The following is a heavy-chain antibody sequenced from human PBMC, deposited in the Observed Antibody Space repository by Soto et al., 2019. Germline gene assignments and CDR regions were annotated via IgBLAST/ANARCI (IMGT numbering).Heavy chain of an antibody. CDR2: ISSSSSTI. Sequence: SGGSLRLSCAASGFTFSSYSMNWVRQAPGKGLEWVSYISSSSSTIYYADSVKGRFTISRDNAKNSLYLQMNSLRDEDTAVYYCARDEPYYYDSSGYYSYYFDYWGQGTLVTVSS. V-gene: IGHV3-48*02. J-gene: IGHJ4*02. CDR1: GFTFSSYS. CDR3: ARDEPYYYDSSGYYSYYFDY. D-gene: IGHD3-22*01.